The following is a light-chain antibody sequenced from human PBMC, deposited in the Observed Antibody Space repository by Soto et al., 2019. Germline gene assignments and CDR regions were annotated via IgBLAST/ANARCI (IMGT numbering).Light chain of an antibody. CDR2: DTS. CDR1: QSVKNL. Sequence: EVLLTQSPATLSLSPGERATLSCGASQSVKNLLAWYQQKPGQAPRLLIYDTSIRATGIPARFSGSGSGTDFSLTISSLEPEDLAIYYCQQRNNWPPTFGQGTRLEIK. J-gene: IGKJ5*01. CDR3: QQRNNWPPT. V-gene: IGKV3-11*01.